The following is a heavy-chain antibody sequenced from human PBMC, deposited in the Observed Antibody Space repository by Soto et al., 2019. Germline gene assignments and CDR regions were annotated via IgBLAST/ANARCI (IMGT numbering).Heavy chain of an antibody. V-gene: IGHV4-39*01. D-gene: IGHD1-26*01. CDR3: ATSGGLPVGAREY. CDR1: GGSISSSSYY. Sequence: SETLSLTCTVSGGSISSSSYYWGWIRQPPGKGLEWIGSIYYSGSTYYNPSLKSRVTISVDTSKNQFSLKLSSVTAADTAVYYCATSGGLPVGAREYWGQGTLVTVSS. CDR2: IYYSGST. J-gene: IGHJ4*02.